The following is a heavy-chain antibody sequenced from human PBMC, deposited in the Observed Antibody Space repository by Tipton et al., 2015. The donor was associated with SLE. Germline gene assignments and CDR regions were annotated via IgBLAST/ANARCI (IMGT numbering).Heavy chain of an antibody. Sequence: PGLVKPSETLSLTCTVSGGSISNLYWSWIRQPAGKGLEWIGRIYGSGSTNYNASLKSRTTISLDSSKNQFSLKLTSVTAADTAVYFCAREPTQTGYWYFDLWGRGTLVTVSS. V-gene: IGHV4-4*07. J-gene: IGHJ2*01. CDR3: AREPTQTGYWYFDL. CDR1: GGSISNLY. D-gene: IGHD1-1*01. CDR2: IYGSGST.